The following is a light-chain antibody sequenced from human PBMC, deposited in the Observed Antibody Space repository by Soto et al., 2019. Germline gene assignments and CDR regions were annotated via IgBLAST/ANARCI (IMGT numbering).Light chain of an antibody. V-gene: IGLV2-14*01. CDR2: EVS. CDR1: SIDVGAYNL. CDR3: SSYTTSSTYA. Sequence: QSVLTQPASVSGAPGQSITISCTGTSIDVGAYNLVSWYQHHQGKAPKLMIYEVSNRPSGVSNRFSGSKSGDTASLTISGLQAEDEADYYCSSYTTSSTYAFGTGTKLTVL. J-gene: IGLJ1*01.